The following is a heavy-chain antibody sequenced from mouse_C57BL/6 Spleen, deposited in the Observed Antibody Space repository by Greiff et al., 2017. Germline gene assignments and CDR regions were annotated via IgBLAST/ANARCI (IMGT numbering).Heavy chain of an antibody. CDR3: ARGEFITTVVADY. CDR2: IYPGSGST. CDR1: GYTFTSYW. D-gene: IGHD1-1*01. J-gene: IGHJ2*01. Sequence: VQLQQPGAELVKPGASVKMSCKASGYTFTSYWITWVKQRPGQGLEWIGDIYPGSGSTNYNEKFKSKATLTVDTSSSTAYMQLSSLTSEDSAVYYCARGEFITTVVADYWGQGTTLTVSS. V-gene: IGHV1-55*01.